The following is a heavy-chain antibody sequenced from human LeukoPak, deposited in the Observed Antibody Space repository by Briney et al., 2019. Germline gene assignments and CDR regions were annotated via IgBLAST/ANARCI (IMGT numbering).Heavy chain of an antibody. CDR2: ICPDGTVT. CDR1: GFTFSTYC. Sequence: GGSLLLSCAASGFTFSTYCMHWVRQAPGKGPMWVSRICPDGTVTNYADSVKARFIISRDNARNTVYLQMNSLRVEDTAVYYCVRDFRSADYWGQGTLVTVSS. CDR3: VRDFRSADY. V-gene: IGHV3-74*01. J-gene: IGHJ4*02.